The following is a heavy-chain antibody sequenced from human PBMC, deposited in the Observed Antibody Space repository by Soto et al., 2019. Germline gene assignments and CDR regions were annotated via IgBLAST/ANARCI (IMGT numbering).Heavy chain of an antibody. CDR1: GFTFDDYV. Sequence: MQLVESGGGLIEPGRSLRLSCAASGFTFDDYVIHWVRQAPGKGLEWVSGISWNSAAIDYAVSVKGRFTIVRDNAMNSLYLQMNHLRPEDTAFYYCAKDRGSSSWDPIFDFWGQGILVTVSS. CDR3: AKDRGSSSWDPIFDF. CDR2: ISWNSAAI. V-gene: IGHV3-9*01. J-gene: IGHJ4*02. D-gene: IGHD6-13*01.